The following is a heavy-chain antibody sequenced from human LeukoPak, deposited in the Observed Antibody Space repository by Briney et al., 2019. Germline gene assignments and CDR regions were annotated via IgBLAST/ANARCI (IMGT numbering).Heavy chain of an antibody. D-gene: IGHD5-18*01. CDR2: IYPGDSDT. CDR3: ARRAMGLYYFDY. CDR1: GYSFTSYC. J-gene: IGHJ4*02. V-gene: IGHV5-51*01. Sequence: GESLKISCNGSGYSFTSYCIGWVRQMPGKSLEWMVIIYPGDSDTRYSPSFQGQVTISADKSISTAYLQWSSLKASDTAMYYCARRAMGLYYFDYWGQGTLVTVYS.